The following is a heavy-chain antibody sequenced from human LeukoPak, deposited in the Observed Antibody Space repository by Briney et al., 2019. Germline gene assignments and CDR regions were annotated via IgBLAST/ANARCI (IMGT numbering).Heavy chain of an antibody. CDR2: IRSKANSYAT. D-gene: IGHD6-13*01. J-gene: IGHJ5*02. Sequence: GGSLTLSCAASGFTFSGSAMHWVRQASGKGLEWVGRIRSKANSYATAYAASVKGRFTISRDDSKNTAYLQMNSLKTEDTAVYYCSPTAAAGPYWFDPWGQGTLVTVSS. V-gene: IGHV3-73*01. CDR3: SPTAAAGPYWFDP. CDR1: GFTFSGSA.